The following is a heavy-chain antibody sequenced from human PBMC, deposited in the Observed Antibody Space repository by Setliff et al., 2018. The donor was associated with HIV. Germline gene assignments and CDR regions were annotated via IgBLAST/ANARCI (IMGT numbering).Heavy chain of an antibody. D-gene: IGHD2-15*01. CDR3: ARDFHVLGYCSADSCPYDASDV. V-gene: IGHV1-69*04. CDR1: GGTFSAYA. J-gene: IGHJ3*01. CDR2: IISILGTP. Sequence: ASVKVSCKASGGTFSAYAVNWVRQAPGQGLEWMGRIISILGTPNYSHKFQGRVTITADKSTATTYMELSSLRSDDTAIYYCARDFHVLGYCSADSCPYDASDVWGQGTMVTVSS.